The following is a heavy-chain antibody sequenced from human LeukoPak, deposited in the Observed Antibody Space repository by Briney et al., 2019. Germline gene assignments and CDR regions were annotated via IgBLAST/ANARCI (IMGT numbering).Heavy chain of an antibody. D-gene: IGHD2-8*02. V-gene: IGHV3-48*03. CDR3: ARDAGGGELYYYYGMDV. CDR2: ISSSGSTI. CDR1: GFTFSSYE. J-gene: IGHJ6*02. Sequence: GGSLRLSCAASGFTFSSYEMNWVRQAPGKGLEWVSYISSSGSTIYYADFVKGRFTISRDNAKNSLYLQMNSLRAEDTAVYYCARDAGGGELYYYYGMDVWGQGTTVTVSS.